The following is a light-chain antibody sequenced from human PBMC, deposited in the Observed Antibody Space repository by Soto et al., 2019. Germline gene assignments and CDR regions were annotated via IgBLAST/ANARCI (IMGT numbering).Light chain of an antibody. CDR3: QQYNSPGYT. V-gene: IGKV1-5*01. CDR1: QSISSW. J-gene: IGKJ2*01. CDR2: DAS. Sequence: DIQMTQSPSTLSASVGDRVTITCRASQSISSWLAWYQQKPGKAPKLLIYDASSLESGVPSRFSGSGSGTEFSLTIRSLQPDDFATYYCQQYNSPGYTFGQGTKLEIK.